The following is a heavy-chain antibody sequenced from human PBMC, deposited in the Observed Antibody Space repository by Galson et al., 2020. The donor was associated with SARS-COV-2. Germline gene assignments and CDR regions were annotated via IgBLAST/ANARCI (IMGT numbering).Heavy chain of an antibody. CDR3: AKVYDVTMVVAAAFDY. D-gene: IGHD3-22*01. V-gene: IGHV3-23*01. CDR2: ISGAGGNT. Sequence: GDSPKISCAASGFTFSSYGMNWVRQAPGKGLEWVAAISGAGGNTYYADSVKGRFTISRDNPKNTLYLQRNSLRAEDTALYYCAKVYDVTMVVAAAFDYWGQGTLLTVSS. CDR1: GFTFSSYG. J-gene: IGHJ4*02.